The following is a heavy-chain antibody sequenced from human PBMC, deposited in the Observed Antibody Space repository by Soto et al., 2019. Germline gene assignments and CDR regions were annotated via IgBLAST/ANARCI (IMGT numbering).Heavy chain of an antibody. CDR3: AKDRGSGYRVVVAFDY. Sequence: GGSLRLSCAASGFTFSSYAMSWVRQAPGKGLEWVSAISGSGGSTYYADSVKGRFTISRDNSKNTLYLQMNSLRAEDTDVYYCAKDRGSGYRVVVAFDYWGQGTLVTVSS. V-gene: IGHV3-23*01. J-gene: IGHJ4*02. CDR1: GFTFSSYA. D-gene: IGHD3-22*01. CDR2: ISGSGGST.